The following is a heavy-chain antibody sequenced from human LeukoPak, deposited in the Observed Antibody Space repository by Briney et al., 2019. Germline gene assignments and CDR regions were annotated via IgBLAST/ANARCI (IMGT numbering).Heavy chain of an antibody. D-gene: IGHD1-26*01. V-gene: IGHV3-7*01. CDR2: IKQDGSEK. CDR1: GFTFSSYW. CDR3: GRGGGGEGATTDFDY. Sequence: GGSLRLSCAASGFTFSSYWMSWVRQAPGKGLEWVANIKQDGSEKYYVDSVKGRFTISRDNAKNSLYLQMNSLRAEDTAVYYCGRGGGGEGATTDFDYWGQGTLVTVSS. J-gene: IGHJ4*02.